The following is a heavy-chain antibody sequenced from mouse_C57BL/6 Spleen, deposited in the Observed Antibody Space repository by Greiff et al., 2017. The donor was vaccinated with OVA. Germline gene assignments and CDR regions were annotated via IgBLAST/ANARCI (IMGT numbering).Heavy chain of an antibody. D-gene: IGHD1-1*01. J-gene: IGHJ1*03. V-gene: IGHV1-15*01. CDR3: TRLPITTVVDRYFDV. CDR2: IDPETGGT. CDR1: GYTFTDYE. Sequence: VQLQQSGAELVRPGASVTLSCKASGYTFTDYEMHWVKQTPVHGLEWIGAIDPETGGTAYNQKFKGKAILTADKSSSTAYMERRSLTSEDSAVYYCTRLPITTVVDRYFDVWGTGTTVTVSS.